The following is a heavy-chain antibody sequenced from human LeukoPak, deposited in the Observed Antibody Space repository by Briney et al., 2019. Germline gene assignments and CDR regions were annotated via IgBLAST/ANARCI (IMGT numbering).Heavy chain of an antibody. CDR3: ARDGVTFYDILTGYHFDY. V-gene: IGHV1-18*01. D-gene: IGHD3-9*01. CDR1: GYTFTSYG. J-gene: IGHJ4*02. Sequence: ASVKVSCKASGYTFTSYGISWVRQAPGQRLEWMGWISAYNGNTNYAQKLQGRVTMTTDTSTSTAYMELRSLRSDDTAVYYCARDGVTFYDILTGYHFDYWGQGTLVTVSS. CDR2: ISAYNGNT.